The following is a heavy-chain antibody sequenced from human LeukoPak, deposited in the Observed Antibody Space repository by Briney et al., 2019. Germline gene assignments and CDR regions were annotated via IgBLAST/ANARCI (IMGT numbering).Heavy chain of an antibody. CDR1: GYSFTSYW. CDR3: ARIIAVAGTSLDWFDY. CDR2: IYPGDSDT. V-gene: IGHV5-51*01. J-gene: IGHJ4*02. Sequence: GESLKISCKGSGYSFTSYWIGWVRQMPGKGLEWMGIIYPGDSDTRYSPSFQCQVTISADKSISTDYLQWSSLKASDTAMYYCARIIAVAGTSLDWFDYWGQGTLVTVSS. D-gene: IGHD6-19*01.